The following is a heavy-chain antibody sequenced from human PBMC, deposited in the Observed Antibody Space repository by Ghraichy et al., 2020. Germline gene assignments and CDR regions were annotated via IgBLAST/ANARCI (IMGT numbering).Heavy chain of an antibody. CDR1: GYTFTSYA. J-gene: IGHJ4*02. CDR3: ARGNSAARPFDY. D-gene: IGHD6-6*01. Sequence: ASVKVSCKASGYTFTSYAMHWVRQAPGQRLEWMGWINAGNGNTKYSQKFQGRVTITRDTSASTAYMELSSLRSEDTAVYYCARGNSAARPFDYWGQGTLVTVSS. CDR2: INAGNGNT. V-gene: IGHV1-3*01.